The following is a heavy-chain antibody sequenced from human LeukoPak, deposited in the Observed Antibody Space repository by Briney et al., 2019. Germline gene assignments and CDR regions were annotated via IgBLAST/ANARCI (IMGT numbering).Heavy chain of an antibody. Sequence: PGGSLRLSCAASGFTFSSYVLHWVRQNPGKGLEWVAVISYDGSNKYYADSVKGRFTISRDNSKNTLYLQMNSLRAEDTAVYYCAREIGGGAYYYDSSGYRWYFDLWGRGTLVTVSS. D-gene: IGHD3-22*01. CDR1: GFTFSSYV. CDR3: AREIGGGAYYYDSSGYRWYFDL. CDR2: ISYDGSNK. V-gene: IGHV3-30*19. J-gene: IGHJ2*01.